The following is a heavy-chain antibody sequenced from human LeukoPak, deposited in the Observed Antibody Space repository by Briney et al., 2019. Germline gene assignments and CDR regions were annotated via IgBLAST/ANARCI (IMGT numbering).Heavy chain of an antibody. D-gene: IGHD6-19*01. V-gene: IGHV3-23*01. CDR2: IIDSGGST. CDR3: ARNIAVAGRISIRWYFDL. CDR1: GFTFSSYA. J-gene: IGHJ2*01. Sequence: GGSLRLSCAASGFTFSSYAMSWVRQAPGKGLEWVSAIIDSGGSTYYADSVKGRFTISRDNSKNTLYLQMNSLRAEDTAVYYCARNIAVAGRISIRWYFDLWGRGTLVTVSS.